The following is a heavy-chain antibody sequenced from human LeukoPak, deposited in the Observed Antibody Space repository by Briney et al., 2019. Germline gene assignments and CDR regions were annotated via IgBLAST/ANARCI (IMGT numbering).Heavy chain of an antibody. CDR2: ISPGGGTT. V-gene: IGHV3-23*01. CDR1: GFAFSSEA. Sequence: TGGSLRLSCAVSGFAFSSEAMSWVRQSPARGLEWVASISPGGGTTYYADYVKGRFTISRDNSKNTLYLQMNSLRAEDTAVYYCARMGSSSWLMDWGQGTLVTVSS. CDR3: ARMGSSSWLMD. D-gene: IGHD6-13*01. J-gene: IGHJ4*02.